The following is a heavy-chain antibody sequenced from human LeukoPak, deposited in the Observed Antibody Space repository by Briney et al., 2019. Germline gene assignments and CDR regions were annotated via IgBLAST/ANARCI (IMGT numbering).Heavy chain of an antibody. V-gene: IGHV1-2*04. CDR3: AVSTDIVVVAAAIQGGYYYYMDV. Sequence: ASVTVSCKASGYTFTGYYMHWVRQAPAQGLEWMGWINPNSGGTNYAQKFQGWVTTTRDTSISTAYMELSRLSSDDTAVNYCAVSTDIVVVAAAIQGGYYYYMDVWGKGTTVTVSS. D-gene: IGHD2-2*02. CDR2: INPNSGGT. CDR1: GYTFTGYY. J-gene: IGHJ6*03.